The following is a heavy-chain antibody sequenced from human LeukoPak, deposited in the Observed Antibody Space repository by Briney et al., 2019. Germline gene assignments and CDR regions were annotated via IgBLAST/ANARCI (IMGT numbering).Heavy chain of an antibody. Sequence: ASVKVSCKASGYTFSSYDINRVRQAPGQGLEWMGRMKPNSDNTDSAQKFQGRVTMTTNTSINTAYMELRSLRSEDTAVYYCARPGAAAGFGYWGQGTLVTVSS. D-gene: IGHD6-13*01. CDR3: ARPGAAAGFGY. CDR1: GYTFSSYD. J-gene: IGHJ4*02. V-gene: IGHV1-8*02. CDR2: MKPNSDNT.